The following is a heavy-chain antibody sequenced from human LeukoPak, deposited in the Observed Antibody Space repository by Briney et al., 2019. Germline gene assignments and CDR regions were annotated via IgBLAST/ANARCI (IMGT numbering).Heavy chain of an antibody. CDR3: ARGRRYFDWLLRGYYFDY. CDR1: GGSFSGYY. V-gene: IGHV4-34*01. D-gene: IGHD3-9*01. CDR2: INHSGST. Sequence: SETLSLTCAVYGGSFSGYYWSWIRQPPGKGLEWIGEINHSGSTNYNPSLNSRVTISVDTSKNQFSLKLSSVTAADTAVYYCARGRRYFDWLLRGYYFDYWGQGTLVTVSS. J-gene: IGHJ4*02.